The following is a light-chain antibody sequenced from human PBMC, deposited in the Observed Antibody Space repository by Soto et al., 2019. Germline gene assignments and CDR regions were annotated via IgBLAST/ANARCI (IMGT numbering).Light chain of an antibody. CDR1: QTINSY. V-gene: IGKV1-39*01. CDR3: QQSYSTPLT. CDR2: TAS. J-gene: IGKJ4*01. Sequence: DIQITQSPSSLSASVGDRVTITCRASQTINSYLNWFQQKPGRAPKLLIYTASTLQSGVPSRFSGSGSGTHFSLTISSLQHEDFASYYCQQSYSTPLTLGGGTKVDIK.